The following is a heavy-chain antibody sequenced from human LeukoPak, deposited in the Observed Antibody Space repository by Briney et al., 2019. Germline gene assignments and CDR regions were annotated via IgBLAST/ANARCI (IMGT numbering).Heavy chain of an antibody. CDR2: ISSSSSTI. D-gene: IGHD3-10*01. CDR1: GFTFSSYS. J-gene: IGHJ4*02. V-gene: IGHV3-48*01. Sequence: GGSLRLSCAASGFTFSSYSMNWVRQAPGKGLEWVSYISSSSSTIYYADSVKGRFTISRDNAKNSLYLQMNSLRAEDTAVYYCARDAITMVRGVWGYWGQGTLVTVSS. CDR3: ARDAITMVRGVWGY.